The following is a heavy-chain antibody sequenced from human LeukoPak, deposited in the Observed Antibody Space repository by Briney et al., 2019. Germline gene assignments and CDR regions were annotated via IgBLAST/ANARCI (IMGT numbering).Heavy chain of an antibody. CDR2: ISSSGSTI. D-gene: IGHD3-10*02. CDR1: GFTFNSYW. CDR3: AELGITMIGGV. V-gene: IGHV3-48*04. J-gene: IGHJ6*04. Sequence: PGGSLRLSCAASGFTFNSYWMSWVRQAPGKGLEWVSYISSSGSTIYYADSVKGRSTISRDNAKNSLYLQMNSLRAEDTAVYYCAELGITMIGGVWGKGTTVTISS.